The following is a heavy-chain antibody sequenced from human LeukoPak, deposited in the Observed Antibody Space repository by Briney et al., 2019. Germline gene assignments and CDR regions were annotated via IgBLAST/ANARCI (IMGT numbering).Heavy chain of an antibody. CDR2: ISSSSSYI. Sequence: GGSLRLSCAASGFTFSSYSMNWVRQAPGKGLEWVSSISSSSSYIYYADSVKGRFTISRDNAKNSLYLQMNSLRVEDTAVYYCAKVAKYYYGSETYYFFEHWGQGTPVTVSS. CDR1: GFTFSSYS. D-gene: IGHD3-10*01. J-gene: IGHJ4*02. V-gene: IGHV3-21*01. CDR3: AKVAKYYYGSETYYFFEH.